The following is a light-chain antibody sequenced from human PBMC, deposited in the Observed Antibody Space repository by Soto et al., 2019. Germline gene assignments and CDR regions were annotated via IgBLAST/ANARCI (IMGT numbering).Light chain of an antibody. CDR3: QQYDNLPLI. J-gene: IGKJ5*01. CDR2: AAS. CDR1: QSIGRY. V-gene: IGKV1-33*01. Sequence: DIQMTQSPSSLSASVGDRVTITCRASQSIGRYLTWYQQKPGKAPKLLIYAASSLETGVPSRFRGRRSGTDLTFTILSLQHEECATYYCQQYDNLPLIFGQGTRLDIK.